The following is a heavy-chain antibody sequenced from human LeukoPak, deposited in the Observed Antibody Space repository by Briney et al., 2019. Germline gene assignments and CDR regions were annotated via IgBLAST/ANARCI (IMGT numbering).Heavy chain of an antibody. Sequence: PGGSLRLSCAASGFSFSSYAMSWVRQAPGKGLEWVSGIGGSGYSTYYADSVKGRFSISRDNSKNTLYLQMNSLRDEDTAIYYCAKHGQQLVLSAGDWLDPWGQGTLVTVSS. D-gene: IGHD6-13*01. CDR2: IGGSGYST. J-gene: IGHJ5*02. CDR3: AKHGQQLVLSAGDWLDP. V-gene: IGHV3-23*01. CDR1: GFSFSSYA.